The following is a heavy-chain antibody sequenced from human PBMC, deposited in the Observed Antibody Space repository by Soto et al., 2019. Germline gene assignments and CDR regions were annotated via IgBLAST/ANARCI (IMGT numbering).Heavy chain of an antibody. D-gene: IGHD3-22*01. Sequence: GGSLRLSCAASGLTFGASALQWVRQASGKGLEWLGRIGSKGETYATTYAASVKGRFTISRDDSKKTAYLQMNSLESEDTAVYYCAKDTYYHDRSGYYIFDDWGRGT. V-gene: IGHV3-73*01. J-gene: IGHJ4*02. CDR1: GLTFGASA. CDR3: AKDTYYHDRSGYYIFDD. CDR2: IGSKGETYAT.